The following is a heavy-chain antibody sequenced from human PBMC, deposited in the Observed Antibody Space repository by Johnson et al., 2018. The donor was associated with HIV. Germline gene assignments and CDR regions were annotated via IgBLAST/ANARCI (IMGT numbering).Heavy chain of an antibody. D-gene: IGHD3-16*01. V-gene: IGHV3-48*04. CDR2: ITGSGTVV. CDR1: GFTFDDYG. CDR3: ARGGSDVFDI. Sequence: QLVESGGGVVRPGGSLRLSCAASGFTFDDYGMSWVRQAPGKGLEWVSYITGSGTVVYYADSVKGRFTISRDNAKNSLYLQMNSLRADDTAVYYCARGGSDVFDIWGRGTMVTVSS. J-gene: IGHJ3*02.